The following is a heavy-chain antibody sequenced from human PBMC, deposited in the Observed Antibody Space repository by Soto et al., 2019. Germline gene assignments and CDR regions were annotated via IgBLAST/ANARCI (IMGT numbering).Heavy chain of an antibody. CDR1: GFTFSSYA. J-gene: IGHJ4*02. CDR3: AREAGVDTAMAADY. CDR2: ISYDGSNK. V-gene: IGHV3-30-3*01. Sequence: SLRLSCAASGFTFSSYAMHWVRQAPGKGLEWVAVISYDGSNKYYADSVKGRFTISRDNSKNTLYLQMNSLRAEDTAVYYCAREAGVDTAMAADYWGQGTLVTVSS. D-gene: IGHD5-18*01.